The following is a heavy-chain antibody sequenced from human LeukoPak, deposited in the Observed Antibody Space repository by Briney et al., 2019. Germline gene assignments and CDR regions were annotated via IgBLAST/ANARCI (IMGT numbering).Heavy chain of an antibody. CDR3: ARGYYGSGGEFDY. CDR2: INPNSGGT. CDR1: GYTFTGYY. V-gene: IGHV1-2*02. Sequence: GASVTVSCKASGYTFTGYYMHWVRQAPGQGLEWMGWINPNSGGTNYAQKFQGRVTMTRDPSISTAYMELSRLRSDDTAVYYCARGYYGSGGEFDYWGQGTLVTVSS. J-gene: IGHJ4*02. D-gene: IGHD3-10*01.